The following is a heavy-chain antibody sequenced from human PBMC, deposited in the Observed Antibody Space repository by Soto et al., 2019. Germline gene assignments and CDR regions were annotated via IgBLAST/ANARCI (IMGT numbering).Heavy chain of an antibody. D-gene: IGHD1-1*01. CDR2: IWYDGSST. CDR1: GFTFNNYG. Sequence: PGGPLRLSCTTSGFTFNNYGIHWVSKATGKGLEWVAVIWYDGSSTYYADSVKGRFTISRDNYKNTLYLQMNSLRAEDTAVYYCAKDLAGQLYYYYVMDVWGQGTTVTVSS. V-gene: IGHV3-33*06. J-gene: IGHJ6*02. CDR3: AKDLAGQLYYYYVMDV.